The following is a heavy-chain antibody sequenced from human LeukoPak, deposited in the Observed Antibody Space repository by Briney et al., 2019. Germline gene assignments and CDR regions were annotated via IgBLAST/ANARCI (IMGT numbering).Heavy chain of an antibody. V-gene: IGHV4-30-4*01. CDR3: ARHTQYSSGWYWFDP. CDR1: GGSISSGDYY. D-gene: IGHD6-19*01. CDR2: IYYSGST. Sequence: SETLSLTCTVSGGSISSGDYYWSWIRQPPGKGLEWIGYIYYSGSTNYNPSLKSRVTISVDTSKNQFSLKLSSVTAADTAVYYCARHTQYSSGWYWFDPWGQGTLVTVSS. J-gene: IGHJ5*02.